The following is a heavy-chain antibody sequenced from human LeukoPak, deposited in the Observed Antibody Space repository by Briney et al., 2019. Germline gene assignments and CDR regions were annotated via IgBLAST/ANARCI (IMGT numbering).Heavy chain of an antibody. CDR1: GYTFTSYY. CDR2: INPSGGST. Sequence: ASVKVSCKASGYTFTSYYMHWVRQAPGQGLEWMGIINPSGGSTSYAQKFQGRVTMTRDMSTSTVYMELSSLRSEDTAVYYCVRDQSPGLFDYWGRGTLVTVSS. J-gene: IGHJ4*02. CDR3: VRDQSPGLFDY. V-gene: IGHV1-46*01.